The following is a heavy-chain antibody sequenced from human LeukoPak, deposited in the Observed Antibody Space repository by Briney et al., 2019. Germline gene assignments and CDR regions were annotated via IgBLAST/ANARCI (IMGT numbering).Heavy chain of an antibody. J-gene: IGHJ5*02. CDR2: ISSSSSYI. CDR1: GFTFSSYS. CDR3: ARDGLPHYYGDYDWFDP. D-gene: IGHD4-17*01. Sequence: GGSLRLSCAASGFTFSSYSMNWVRQAPGKGLEWVSSISSSSSYIYYADSVKGRFTISRDNAKNSLYLQMNSLRAEDTAVYYCARDGLPHYYGDYDWFDPWGQGTLVTVSS. V-gene: IGHV3-21*01.